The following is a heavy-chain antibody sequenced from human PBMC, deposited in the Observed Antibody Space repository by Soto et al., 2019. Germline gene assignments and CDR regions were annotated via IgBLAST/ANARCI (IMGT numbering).Heavy chain of an antibody. J-gene: IGHJ4*02. D-gene: IGHD6-19*01. V-gene: IGHV1-69*02. CDR2: IIPILGIA. CDR3: ASPQAVAGRKYYFDY. Sequence: ASVKVSCKASGGTFSSYTISWVRQAPGQGLEWMGRIIPILGIANYAQKFQGRVTITADKSTSTAYMELSSLRSEDTAVYYCASPQAVAGRKYYFDYWGQGTLVTVSS. CDR1: GGTFSSYT.